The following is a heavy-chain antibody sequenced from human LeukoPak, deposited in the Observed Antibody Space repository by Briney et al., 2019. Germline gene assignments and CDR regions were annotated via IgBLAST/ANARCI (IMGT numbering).Heavy chain of an antibody. V-gene: IGHV4-34*01. D-gene: IGHD2-2*01. J-gene: IGHJ4*02. Sequence: SETLSLTCAVYGGSFSGYYWSWIRQPPVKGLEWIGEINHSGSTNYNPSLKSRVTISVDTSKNPFSLKLSSVTAADTAVYYCASSYQLPEYFDYWGQGTLVTVSS. CDR3: ASSYQLPEYFDY. CDR2: INHSGST. CDR1: GGSFSGYY.